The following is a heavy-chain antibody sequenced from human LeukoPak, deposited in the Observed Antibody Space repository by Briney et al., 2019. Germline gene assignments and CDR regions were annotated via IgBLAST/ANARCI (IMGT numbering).Heavy chain of an antibody. CDR3: ARYCSGGSCYSENAFDI. V-gene: IGHV1-69*04. J-gene: IGHJ3*02. D-gene: IGHD2-15*01. CDR2: IIPILGIA. Sequence: ASVKVSCKASGYTFTSYAISWVRQAPGQGLEWMGRIIPILGIANYAQKFQGRVTITADKSTSTAYMELSSLRSEDTAVYYCARYCSGGSCYSENAFDIWGQGTMVTVSS. CDR1: GYTFTSYA.